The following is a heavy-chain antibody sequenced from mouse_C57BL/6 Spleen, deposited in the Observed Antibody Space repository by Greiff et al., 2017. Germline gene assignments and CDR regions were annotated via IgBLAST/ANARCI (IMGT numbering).Heavy chain of an antibody. J-gene: IGHJ3*01. D-gene: IGHD1-1*01. CDR2: IGPGSGST. CDR1: GYTFTDYY. V-gene: IGHV1-77*01. Sequence: VQLQQSGAELVKPGASVKISCKASGYTFTDYYINWVKQRPGQGLEWIGKIGPGSGSTYYNEKFKGKATLTADKSSSTAYMQLSSLTSEDSAVYFCARYPPYYYGSSLAWFAYWGKGTLVTVSA. CDR3: ARYPPYYYGSSLAWFAY.